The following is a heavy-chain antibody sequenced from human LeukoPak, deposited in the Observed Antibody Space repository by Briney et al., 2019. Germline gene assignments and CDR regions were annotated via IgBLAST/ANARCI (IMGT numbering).Heavy chain of an antibody. CDR3: ARTTRDGYNLEY. CDR2: IYHSGST. D-gene: IGHD5-24*01. CDR1: GYSISSGYY. V-gene: IGHV4-38-2*02. Sequence: SETLSLTCTVSGYSISSGYYWGWIRQPPGKGLEWIGSIYHSGSTYYNPSLKSRVTISVDTSKNQFSLKLSSVTAADTAVYCCARTTRDGYNLEYWGQGTLVTVSS. J-gene: IGHJ4*02.